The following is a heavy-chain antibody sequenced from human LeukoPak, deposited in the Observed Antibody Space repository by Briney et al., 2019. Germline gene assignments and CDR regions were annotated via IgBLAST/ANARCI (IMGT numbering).Heavy chain of an antibody. D-gene: IGHD6-19*01. CDR3: ARGQSSGWSFDY. J-gene: IGHJ4*02. CDR2: INTDGSTT. Sequence: GGSLRLSCEASGFPFSSYWMHWVRQAPGKGLVWVSRINTDGSTTGNADSVKGRFTISRDNAKNTLYLQMNSLRAEDTAVYYCARGQSSGWSFDYWGQGTLVTVSS. CDR1: GFPFSSYW. V-gene: IGHV3-74*01.